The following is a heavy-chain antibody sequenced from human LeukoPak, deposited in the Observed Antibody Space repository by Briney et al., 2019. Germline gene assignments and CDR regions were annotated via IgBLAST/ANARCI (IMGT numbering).Heavy chain of an antibody. J-gene: IGHJ4*02. CDR3: ARFIHLGEYKHYFDY. V-gene: IGHV4-39*01. CDR2: IYYRGST. CDR1: GGSISSNFYY. D-gene: IGHD3-16*01. Sequence: SETLSLTCTVCGGSISSNFYYWGWIRQPPGKGLEWIGNIYYRGSTYYNPSLKSRVTISVDTSKNQFSLKLTSVTAADTAVYYCARFIHLGEYKHYFDYWGQGTLVTVSS.